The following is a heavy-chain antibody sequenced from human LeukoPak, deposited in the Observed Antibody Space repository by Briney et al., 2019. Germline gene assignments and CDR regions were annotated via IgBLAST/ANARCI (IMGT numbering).Heavy chain of an antibody. CDR1: GFTFSNYW. V-gene: IGHV3-7*01. Sequence: QPGGSLSLSCAASGFTFSNYWMSWVRQAPGKGLERVANIKEDGSEKYYVDSVKGRFTISRDNARNSLYLQMNSLRAEDTAVYYCVSGRQLGYWGQGTLVTVSS. CDR2: IKEDGSEK. J-gene: IGHJ4*02. CDR3: VSGRQLGY. D-gene: IGHD6-13*01.